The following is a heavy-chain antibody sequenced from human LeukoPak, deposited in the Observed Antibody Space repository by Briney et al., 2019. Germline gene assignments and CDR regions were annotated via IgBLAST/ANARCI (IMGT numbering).Heavy chain of an antibody. Sequence: GSSVKVSCKASGGTFSSYTISWVRQAPGQGLEWMGRIIPILGTANYAQKFQGRVTITADKSTSTAYMELSSLRSEDTAVYYCARGTGYCSGGSCPADAYYYYGMDVWGQGTTVTVSS. CDR2: IIPILGTA. V-gene: IGHV1-69*08. CDR3: ARGTGYCSGGSCPADAYYYYGMDV. D-gene: IGHD2-15*01. J-gene: IGHJ6*02. CDR1: GGTFSSYT.